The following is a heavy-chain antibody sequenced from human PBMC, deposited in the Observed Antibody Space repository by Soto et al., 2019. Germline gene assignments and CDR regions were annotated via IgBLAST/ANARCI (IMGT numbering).Heavy chain of an antibody. CDR3: ARELEAPTGGMDV. J-gene: IGHJ6*02. D-gene: IGHD1-1*01. CDR2: IYYSGNT. Sequence: SETLSLTCTVSGGSISSGDYYWSWIRQPPGKGLEWIGYIYYSGNTYYNPSLKSRVTISVDTSKNQFSLKLSSVTAADTAVYYCARELEAPTGGMDVWGQGTTATVSS. V-gene: IGHV4-30-4*01. CDR1: GGSISSGDYY.